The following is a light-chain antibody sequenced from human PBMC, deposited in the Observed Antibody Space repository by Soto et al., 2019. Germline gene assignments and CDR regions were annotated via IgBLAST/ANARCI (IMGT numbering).Light chain of an antibody. CDR1: SGSVSSGYY. J-gene: IGLJ1*01. Sequence: QTVVTQEPSFSASPGGTVTLTCGLSSGSVSSGYYPSWYQRTPGQSPRPLMYNTNTRSSGVPDRFSGSILGDKAALTITGAQADDESEYYCMLYMGSGIYVFGTRTKLTVL. CDR3: MLYMGSGIYV. CDR2: NTN. V-gene: IGLV8-61*01.